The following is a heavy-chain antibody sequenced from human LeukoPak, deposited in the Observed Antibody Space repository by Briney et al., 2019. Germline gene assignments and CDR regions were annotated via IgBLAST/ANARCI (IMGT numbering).Heavy chain of an antibody. D-gene: IGHD6-13*01. CDR3: AKLGGGAAAGLPPDT. CDR2: ISRTSEAT. V-gene: IGHV3-23*01. CDR1: GFTFNTYS. J-gene: IGHJ5*02. Sequence: GGSLRLSCAASGFTFNTYSMTWVRQAPGKGLEWVSIISRTSEATFYADSVKGRFTISRDNSKNTLYLQMNSLRAEDTAVYYCAKLGGGAAAGLPPDTWGQGTLVTVSS.